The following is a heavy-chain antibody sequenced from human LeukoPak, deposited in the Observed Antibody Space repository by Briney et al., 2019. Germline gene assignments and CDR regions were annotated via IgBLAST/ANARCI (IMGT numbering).Heavy chain of an antibody. V-gene: IGHV1-46*01. D-gene: IGHD3-22*01. CDR3: ARGGYYYDSSGYYGSLDY. CDR1: GYTFTSYY. CDR2: INPSGGST. Sequence: ASVKASCKASGYTFTSYYMHWVRQAPGQGLEWMGIINPSGGSTSYAQKFQGRVTMTRDTSTSTVYMELSSLRSEDTAVYYCARGGYYYDSSGYYGSLDYWGQGTLVTVSS. J-gene: IGHJ4*02.